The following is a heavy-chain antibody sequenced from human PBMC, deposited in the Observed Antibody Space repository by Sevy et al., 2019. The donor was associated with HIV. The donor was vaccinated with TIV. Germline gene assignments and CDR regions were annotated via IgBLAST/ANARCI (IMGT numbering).Heavy chain of an antibody. CDR3: ARGTRYSGSYYLGDDAFDI. Sequence: GGSLRLSCAASGFTFSRYDMHWVRQATGKGLEWVSSIGTAGDTYYPGSVNGRFTISRENAKKSLYLQMNSLRAGDTAVYYCARGTRYSGSYYLGDDAFDIWGQGTMVTVSS. J-gene: IGHJ3*02. V-gene: IGHV3-13*01. D-gene: IGHD1-26*01. CDR2: IGTAGDT. CDR1: GFTFSRYD.